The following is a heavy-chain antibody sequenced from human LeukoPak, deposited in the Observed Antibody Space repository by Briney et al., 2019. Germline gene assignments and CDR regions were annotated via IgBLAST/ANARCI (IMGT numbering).Heavy chain of an antibody. CDR3: VRGVGVSRFNYLDS. D-gene: IGHD6-13*01. CDR1: GFTFSSFG. V-gene: IGHV3-33*01. J-gene: IGHJ4*02. Sequence: GGSLRLSRAASGFTFSSFGMHWVRQAPGKGLEWVAVIWYDASNKYYADSVKGRFTISRDNSKNTLYLQMNSLRDDDTAVYYCVRGVGVSRFNYLDSWGQGTLVIVSS. CDR2: IWYDASNK.